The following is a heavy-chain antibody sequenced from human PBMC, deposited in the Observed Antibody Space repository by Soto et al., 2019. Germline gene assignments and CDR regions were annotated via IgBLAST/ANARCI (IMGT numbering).Heavy chain of an antibody. D-gene: IGHD6-13*01. V-gene: IGHV1-18*01. CDR1: GYIFSNYG. J-gene: IGHJ1*01. CDR3: ARERDGSSWSSAESLQY. CDR2: ISTYNANT. Sequence: QVPLVQSGAEVKKAGASVKVSCKASGYIFSNYGISWVRQAPGQGLEGMGWISTYNANTYYAQKFQGRDTMTTDTSTSTAYMELRSLRSDDTAVFYCARERDGSSWSSAESLQYWGQGILVTVSS.